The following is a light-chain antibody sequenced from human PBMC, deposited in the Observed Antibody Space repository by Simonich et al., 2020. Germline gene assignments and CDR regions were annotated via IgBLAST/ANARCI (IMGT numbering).Light chain of an antibody. V-gene: IGKV4-1*01. Sequence: IVMTQSPDSLAVSLGERAPLNCKSSQSGLYSSNNKNYFAWYQQKPGQPPKLRIYWASTRESGVPDRVSGSGSGTDFTLTSSSLQAEDVAVYYCQQYYSTPHTCGQGTKLEIK. CDR3: QQYYSTPHT. CDR1: QSGLYSSNNKNY. CDR2: WAS. J-gene: IGKJ2*01.